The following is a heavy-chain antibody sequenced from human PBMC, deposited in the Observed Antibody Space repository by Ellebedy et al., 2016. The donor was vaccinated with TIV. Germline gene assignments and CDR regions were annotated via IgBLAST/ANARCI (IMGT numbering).Heavy chain of an antibody. CDR3: AKVTDWRVLYSSMAL. CDR1: GFTFDDYT. V-gene: IGHV3-43*01. CDR2: ISWDGGST. D-gene: IGHD6-13*01. Sequence: GESLKISXTASGFTFDDYTMHWVRQAPGKGLEWVSLISWDGGSTYYADSVKGRFTISRDNSKNSLYLQMNSLRTEDTALYYCAKVTDWRVLYSSMALWGQGTLVTVSS. J-gene: IGHJ4*02.